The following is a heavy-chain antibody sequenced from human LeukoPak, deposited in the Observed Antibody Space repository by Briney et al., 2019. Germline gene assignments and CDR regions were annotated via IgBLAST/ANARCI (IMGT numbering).Heavy chain of an antibody. Sequence: GGSLRLSCAASGFAFSNYGMNWVRQAPGKGLEWVSGITGSGSTTYYADSVKGRFTMSRDNPKNMLYLQMNSLRAEDTALYYCAKGIRQLGNYYYYMDVWGKGTTVTVSS. CDR1: GFAFSNYG. V-gene: IGHV3-23*01. CDR3: AKGIRQLGNYYYYMDV. CDR2: ITGSGSTT. J-gene: IGHJ6*03. D-gene: IGHD7-27*01.